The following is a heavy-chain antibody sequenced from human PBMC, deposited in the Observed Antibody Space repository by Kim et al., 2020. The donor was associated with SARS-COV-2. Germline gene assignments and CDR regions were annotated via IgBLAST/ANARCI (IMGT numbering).Heavy chain of an antibody. CDR1: GFSLTTSGVA. Sequence: SGPTLVKPTESLTLTCTFSGFSLTTSGVAMGWFRQPPGRAPECLGLIYWDDDVRYSPSLKGRVTITRDTSKYQVVLAMTNLDPVDTATYYCAHRPAYGDHFDYWGQGTMVTVSS. D-gene: IGHD2-21*01. J-gene: IGHJ4*02. CDR2: IYWDDDV. V-gene: IGHV2-5*02. CDR3: AHRPAYGDHFDY.